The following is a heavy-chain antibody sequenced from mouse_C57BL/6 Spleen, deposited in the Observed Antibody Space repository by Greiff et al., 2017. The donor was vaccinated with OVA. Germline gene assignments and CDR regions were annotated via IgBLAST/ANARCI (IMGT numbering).Heavy chain of an antibody. CDR2: INPSNGGT. CDR3: ARTMIRSYWYFDV. Sequence: QVQLQQPGTELVKPGASVKLSCTASGYTFTSYWMHWVKQRPGQGLEWIGNINPSNGGTNYNEKFKSKATLTVDKSSSPAYMQLSSLTSEDSAVYYCARTMIRSYWYFDVWGTGTTVTVSA. D-gene: IGHD2-4*01. J-gene: IGHJ1*03. V-gene: IGHV1-53*01. CDR1: GYTFTSYW.